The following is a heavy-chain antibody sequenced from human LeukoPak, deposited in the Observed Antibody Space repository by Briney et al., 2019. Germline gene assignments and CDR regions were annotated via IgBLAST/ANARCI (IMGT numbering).Heavy chain of an antibody. V-gene: IGHV5-51*01. CDR2: IYPGDSDT. CDR1: GYSFTSYW. D-gene: IGHD3-10*01. Sequence: GESLKISCKGSGYSFTSYWIGWVRQMPGKGLEWMGIIYPGDSDTRYSPSFQGQVTISADKSISTAYLQWSSLKASDTAMYYCARVTMVRGVPGAFDIWGQGTMVTVSS. CDR3: ARVTMVRGVPGAFDI. J-gene: IGHJ3*02.